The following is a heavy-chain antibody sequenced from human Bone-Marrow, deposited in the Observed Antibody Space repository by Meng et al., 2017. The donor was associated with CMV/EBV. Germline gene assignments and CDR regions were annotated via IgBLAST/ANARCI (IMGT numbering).Heavy chain of an antibody. CDR2: ISAYNGNT. CDR1: TSDG. J-gene: IGHJ4*02. D-gene: IGHD3-22*01. V-gene: IGHV1-18*01. CDR3: ARDMTYYYGSSGYYSQGFFDY. Sequence: TSDGISWVRQAPGLGLEWMGWISAYNGNTNYAQKLQGRVTVNTDTSTSTAYMELRSLRSDVTAVYYCARDMTYYYGSSGYYSQGFFDYWGQGTLVTVSS.